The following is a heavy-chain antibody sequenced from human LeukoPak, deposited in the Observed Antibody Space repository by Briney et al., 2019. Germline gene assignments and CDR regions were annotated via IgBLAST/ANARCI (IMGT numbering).Heavy chain of an antibody. D-gene: IGHD6-19*01. CDR3: ARDLSGYSSGWYENEFDY. CDR2: ISAYNGNT. Sequence: GASVKVSCKASGYTFTSYGISWVRQAPGQGLEWMGWISAYNGNTNYAQKLQGRVTMTTDTSTSTAYMELRSLRSDDTAVYYCARDLSGYSSGWYENEFDYWGQGTLVTVSS. V-gene: IGHV1-18*01. CDR1: GYTFTSYG. J-gene: IGHJ4*02.